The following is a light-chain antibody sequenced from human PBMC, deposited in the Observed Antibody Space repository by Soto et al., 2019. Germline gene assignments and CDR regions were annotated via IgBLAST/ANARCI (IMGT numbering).Light chain of an antibody. V-gene: IGLV2-14*01. J-gene: IGLJ1*01. Sequence: QSALTQPASVSGSPGQSITISCTGTSSDVGGYNYVYWYQQHPGQAPKLMIYDVSNRPSGVSNRFSGSKSGNTASLTISGLQAEDEADYYCNSYTSRGTYVFGTGTKLTVL. CDR2: DVS. CDR1: SSDVGGYNY. CDR3: NSYTSRGTYV.